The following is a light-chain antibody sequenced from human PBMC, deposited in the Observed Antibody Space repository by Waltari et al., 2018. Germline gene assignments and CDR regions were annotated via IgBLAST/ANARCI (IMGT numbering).Light chain of an antibody. CDR1: QSVVSNY. J-gene: IGKJ1*01. CDR3: HQYGSSPWT. Sequence: EIVLTQSPGTLALSPGQRATLSCRASQSVVSNYLAWFQQKPGQAPRLLICAASSRATGIPDRFSGSGSGTDFTLTGRRLEPEDFAVYYCHQYGSSPWTFGQGTKVEIK. CDR2: AAS. V-gene: IGKV3-20*01.